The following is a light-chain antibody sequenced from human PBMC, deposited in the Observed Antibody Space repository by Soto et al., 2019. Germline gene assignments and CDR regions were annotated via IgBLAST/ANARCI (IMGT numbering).Light chain of an antibody. J-gene: IGLJ1*01. Sequence: QSALTRPASVSGSPGQSITISCTGTSSDLAIYNYVSWYQQQPGKAPKLMIYQVTNRPSGVSNRFSGSRSGNTASLTISGLQAQEEADYYCSSDTDSSNYVFGTGTKVTVL. CDR3: SSDTDSSNYV. V-gene: IGLV2-14*01. CDR1: SSDLAIYNY. CDR2: QVT.